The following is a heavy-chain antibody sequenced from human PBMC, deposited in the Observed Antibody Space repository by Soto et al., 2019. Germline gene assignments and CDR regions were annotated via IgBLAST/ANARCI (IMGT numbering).Heavy chain of an antibody. V-gene: IGHV3-11*06. CDR2: ISSSSSYT. CDR3: ARDSRPGGNLFDY. CDR1: GFTFSDYY. D-gene: IGHD2-15*01. Sequence: PGGSLRLSCAASGFTFSDYYMSWIRQAPGKGLEWVSYISSSSSYTNYADSVKGRFTISRDNAKNSLYLQMNSLRAEDTAVYYCARDSRPGGNLFDYWGQGTQVTVSS. J-gene: IGHJ4*02.